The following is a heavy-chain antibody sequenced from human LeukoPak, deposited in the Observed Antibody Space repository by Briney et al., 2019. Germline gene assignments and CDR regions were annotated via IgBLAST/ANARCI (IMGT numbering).Heavy chain of an antibody. D-gene: IGHD6-19*01. J-gene: IGHJ4*02. Sequence: SETLSLTCAVYGGSFSGYYWSWIRQPPGKGLEWIGEINHSGSTNYNPSLKSRVTISVDTSKNQFSLKLSSVTAADTAVYYCARGRSSSGCDYWGQGTLVTVSS. CDR1: GGSFSGYY. CDR2: INHSGST. V-gene: IGHV4-34*01. CDR3: ARGRSSSGCDY.